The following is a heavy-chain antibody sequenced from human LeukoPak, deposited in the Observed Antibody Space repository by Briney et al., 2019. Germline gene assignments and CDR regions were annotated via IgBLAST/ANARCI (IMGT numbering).Heavy chain of an antibody. CDR3: AKDRGYYYGSGSWDY. D-gene: IGHD3-10*01. J-gene: IGHJ4*02. CDR2: ISYDGSNK. CDR1: GFTFSSYG. V-gene: IGHV3-30*18. Sequence: GGSLRLSCAASGFTFSSYGMHWVRQAPGKGLEWVAVISYDGSNKYYADSVKGRFTISRDNSKNTLYLQMNSLRAEDTAVYYCAKDRGYYYGSGSWDYWGQGTLVTVSS.